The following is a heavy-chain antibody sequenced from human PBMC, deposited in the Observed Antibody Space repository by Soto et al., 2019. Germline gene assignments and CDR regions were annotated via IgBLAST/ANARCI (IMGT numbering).Heavy chain of an antibody. V-gene: IGHV3-21*01. Sequence: PGGSLRLSCAASGFSFSSDSMGWVRQAPGKGLEWVSSISSSGSFMNYADSVKGRFTISRDNAKNSLYLQMSGLKDEDTAVYYSARDPSTGNTLDWADYWGQGTLVTVSS. D-gene: IGHD2-8*02. CDR2: ISSSGSFM. CDR3: ARDPSTGNTLDWADY. CDR1: GFSFSSDS. J-gene: IGHJ4*02.